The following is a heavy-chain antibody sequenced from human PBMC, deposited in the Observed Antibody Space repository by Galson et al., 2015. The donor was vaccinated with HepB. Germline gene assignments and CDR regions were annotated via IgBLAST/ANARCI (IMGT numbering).Heavy chain of an antibody. CDR2: INPSGGST. Sequence: SVKVSCKASGYTFTSYYMHWVRQAPGQGLEWMGIINPSGGSTSYAQKFQGRVTMTSDTSTSTVYMELSSLRSEDTSVYYFARAQGGFDPWGQGTLVTVSS. CDR1: GYTFTSYY. V-gene: IGHV1-46*01. CDR3: ARAQGGFDP. J-gene: IGHJ5*02.